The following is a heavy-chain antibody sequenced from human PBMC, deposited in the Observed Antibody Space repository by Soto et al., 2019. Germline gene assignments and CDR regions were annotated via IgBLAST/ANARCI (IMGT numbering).Heavy chain of an antibody. CDR2: ISYDGSNK. CDR1: GFTFSSYA. CDR3: ARDGVTGDSADFTY. J-gene: IGHJ4*02. Sequence: QVQLVESGGGVVQPGRSLRLSCAASGFTFSSYAMHWVRQAPGKGLEWVAVISYDGSNKYYADSVKGRFTISRDNSKNTLYLQMNSLRAEDTAVYYCARDGVTGDSADFTYWGQGTLVTVSS. D-gene: IGHD7-27*01. V-gene: IGHV3-30-3*01.